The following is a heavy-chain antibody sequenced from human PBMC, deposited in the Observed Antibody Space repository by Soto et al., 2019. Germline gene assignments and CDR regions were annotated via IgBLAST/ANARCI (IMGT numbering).Heavy chain of an antibody. CDR1: GYTFSSYH. CDR2: ISGYNGNT. Sequence: QVQLVQSGVEVKKPGASVKVSCKASGYTFSSYHISWVRQAPGQGLEWMGWISGYNGNTNYAQKFQGRVTMTTDTSTSTAYMDLRSLRSNDTAMYYCARGPPAVGTVTNWYFDLWGRGTLVPVSS. CDR3: ARGPPAVGTVTNWYFDL. D-gene: IGHD5-18*01. V-gene: IGHV1-18*01. J-gene: IGHJ2*01.